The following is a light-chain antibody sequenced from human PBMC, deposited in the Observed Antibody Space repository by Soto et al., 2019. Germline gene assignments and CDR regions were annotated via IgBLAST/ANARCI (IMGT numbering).Light chain of an antibody. CDR1: QSVSSSY. CDR2: GAS. CDR3: QQYGSSLLT. J-gene: IGKJ4*01. Sequence: EIVLTQSPXTLSLSPGERATLSCRASQSVSSSYLAWYQQKPGQAPRLLIYGASSRATGIPDRFSGSGSGTDFTLTISRLEPEDFAVYYCQQYGSSLLTFGGGTKVEIK. V-gene: IGKV3-20*01.